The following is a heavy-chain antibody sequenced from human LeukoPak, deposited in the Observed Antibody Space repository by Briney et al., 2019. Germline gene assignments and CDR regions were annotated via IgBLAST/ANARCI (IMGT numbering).Heavy chain of an antibody. Sequence: PGGSLRLSCAASGVTFSSYSMNWVRQAPGKGLEWVSPISSSSSYIYYADSVKGRFTISRDNAKNSLYLQVNSLRAEDTAVYYCARGDKSSGWYFLDYWGRGTLVTVSS. J-gene: IGHJ4*02. D-gene: IGHD6-19*01. CDR1: GVTFSSYS. CDR2: ISSSSSYI. CDR3: ARGDKSSGWYFLDY. V-gene: IGHV3-21*01.